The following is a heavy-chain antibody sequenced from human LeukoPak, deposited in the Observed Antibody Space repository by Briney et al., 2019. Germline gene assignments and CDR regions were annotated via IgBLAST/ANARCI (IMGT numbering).Heavy chain of an antibody. D-gene: IGHD5-18*01. V-gene: IGHV4-38-2*01. CDR3: ARHISGYSYPDY. Sequence: SETLSLTCAVSGYSISSGYYWGWIRQPPGKGLEWIGSIYHSGSTYYNPSLKSRVTISLDTSKNQFSLKLSSVTAADTAVYSCARHISGYSYPDYWGQGTLVTVSS. CDR2: IYHSGST. CDR1: GYSISSGYY. J-gene: IGHJ4*02.